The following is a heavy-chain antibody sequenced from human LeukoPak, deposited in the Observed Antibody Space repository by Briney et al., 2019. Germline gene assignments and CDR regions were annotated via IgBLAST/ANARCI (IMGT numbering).Heavy chain of an antibody. CDR2: ISSSSSTI. V-gene: IGHV3-48*04. CDR1: GFTFSSYS. J-gene: IGHJ4*02. Sequence: GGSLRLSCAASGFTFSSYSMNWVRQAPGKGLEWVSYISSSSSTIYCADSVKGRFTISRDNAKNSLYLQMNSLRAEDTAVYYCARAGYSYGYPPGYWGQGTLVTVSS. CDR3: ARAGYSYGYPPGY. D-gene: IGHD5-18*01.